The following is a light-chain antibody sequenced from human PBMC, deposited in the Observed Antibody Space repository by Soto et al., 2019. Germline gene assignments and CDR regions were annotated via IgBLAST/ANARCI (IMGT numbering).Light chain of an antibody. CDR2: DAS. Sequence: DIQMTQSPSSLSAFVGDRVTITCQASQDISNFLNWYQQKPGKGPKVLIYDASKLETGVPSRFSGSGSGTVFTFTISSLQPEDIATYYCQQYDTLITFGQGTRLEIK. V-gene: IGKV1-33*01. CDR1: QDISNF. CDR3: QQYDTLIT. J-gene: IGKJ5*01.